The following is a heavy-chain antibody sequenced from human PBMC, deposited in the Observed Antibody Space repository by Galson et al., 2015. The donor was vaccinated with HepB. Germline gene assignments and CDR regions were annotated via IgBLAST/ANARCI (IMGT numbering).Heavy chain of an antibody. CDR1: GFIFNNYN. CDR3: ARDRPLGTPLDY. CDR2: ISSDSTYI. D-gene: IGHD7-27*01. V-gene: IGHV3-21*01. J-gene: IGHJ4*02. Sequence: SLRLSCAASGFIFNNYNMLWVRQAPGKGLEWVSYISSDSTYIFYAASVKGRSTITRDNAKSSLSLQINSLRAEDTALYYCARDRPLGTPLDYWGQGTLVTVSS.